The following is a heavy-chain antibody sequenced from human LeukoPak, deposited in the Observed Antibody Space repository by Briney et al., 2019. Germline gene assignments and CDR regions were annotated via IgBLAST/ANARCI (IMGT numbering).Heavy chain of an antibody. CDR2: ISYSGRT. CDR1: GGSISFYY. CDR3: ARGGSGYDSFDY. J-gene: IGHJ4*02. V-gene: IGHV4-59*01. Sequence: SETLSLTCTVSGGSISFYYWSCIRQPPGKGLEWIGYISYSGRTNYNLSLKSRVTISVDTSKNQFSLKLSSVTAADTAVYYCARGGSGYDSFDYWGQGTLVTVSS. D-gene: IGHD5-12*01.